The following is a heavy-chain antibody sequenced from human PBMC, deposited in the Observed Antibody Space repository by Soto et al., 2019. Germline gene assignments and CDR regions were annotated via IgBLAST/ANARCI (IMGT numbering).Heavy chain of an antibody. J-gene: IGHJ5*02. CDR2: TYYRSKWYN. Sequence: SQTLSLTCAISGDSVSSNSAVWNWIRQSPSRGLEWLGRTYYRSKWYNDYAVSVKSRITIKPDTSKNQFSLQLNSVTPEDTAVYYCARGLWSGYYSNWFDPWGQGTLVTVSS. CDR3: ARGLWSGYYSNWFDP. D-gene: IGHD3-3*01. CDR1: GDSVSSNSAV. V-gene: IGHV6-1*01.